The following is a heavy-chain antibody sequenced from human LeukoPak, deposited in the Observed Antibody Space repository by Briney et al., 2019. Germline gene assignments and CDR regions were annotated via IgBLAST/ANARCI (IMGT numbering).Heavy chain of an antibody. CDR3: AKVSSSWYLSGFDY. CDR2: ICGSGGRT. Sequence: PGGCLRLSCAASGFTFSSYAMSWVRQAPGKGLEWGSAICGSGGRTYYADSVKGRFTISRDNSKNTLYLHMNSLRAEDTAVYYCAKVSSSWYLSGFDYWGQGTLVTVSS. D-gene: IGHD6-13*01. V-gene: IGHV3-23*01. J-gene: IGHJ4*02. CDR1: GFTFSSYA.